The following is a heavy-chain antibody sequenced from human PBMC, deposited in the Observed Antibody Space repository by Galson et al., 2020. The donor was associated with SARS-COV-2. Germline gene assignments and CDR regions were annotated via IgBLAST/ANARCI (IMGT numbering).Heavy chain of an antibody. J-gene: IGHJ4*02. CDR2: ISSSGGTI. CDR3: ARLDAYGPGY. V-gene: IGHV3-48*03. Sequence: GESLKISCAASGFTFSNYEMNWVRQAPGKGLEWVSYISSSGGTIHYADSVKGRFTISRDNAKSSLSLQMNSLRAEDTAVYYCARLDAYGPGYWGQGTLVTVSS. D-gene: IGHD2-21*01. CDR1: GFTFSNYE.